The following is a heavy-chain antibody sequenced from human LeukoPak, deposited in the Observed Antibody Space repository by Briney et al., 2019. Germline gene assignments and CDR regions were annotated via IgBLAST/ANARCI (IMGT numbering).Heavy chain of an antibody. CDR3: AKEPDYGDYFDY. CDR2: IKQDGSEK. Sequence: GGSLRLSCAASGFTFSSSWMSWVRQAPGKGLEWVANIKQDGSEKYYVDSVRGRFTASRDKSKNTVYLQMNSLRAEDTAVYYCAKEPDYGDYFDYWGQGTLVTVSS. V-gene: IGHV3-7*03. D-gene: IGHD4-17*01. CDR1: GFTFSSSW. J-gene: IGHJ4*02.